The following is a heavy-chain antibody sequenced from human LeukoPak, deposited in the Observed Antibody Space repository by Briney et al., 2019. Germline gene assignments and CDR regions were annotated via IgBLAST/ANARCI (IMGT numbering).Heavy chain of an antibody. V-gene: IGHV3-23*01. CDR2: ISSSGGYT. CDR3: ANVFASENYYYYMDV. Sequence: GGSLRLSCAASGFTFSSYEMNWVRQAPGKGLEWVSTISSSGGYTYYADSVKGRFTISRDNSKNTLYLQMNSLRAEDTAVYYCANVFASENYYYYMDVWGKGTTVTISS. D-gene: IGHD1-14*01. J-gene: IGHJ6*03. CDR1: GFTFSSYE.